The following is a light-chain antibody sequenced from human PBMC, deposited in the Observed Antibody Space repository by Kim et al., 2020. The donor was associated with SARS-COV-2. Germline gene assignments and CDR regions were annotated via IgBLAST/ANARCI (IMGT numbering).Light chain of an antibody. CDR3: SSYTSSSSLYV. V-gene: IGLV2-14*03. Sequence: ITIHSSAGNSAIGGSSYVSWYQQHPGKAPNLVIYDVSNRPSGVSNRFSGSKSGKAASLTISGLQAEDEADYYCSSYTSSSSLYVFGSGTKVTVL. CDR2: DVS. J-gene: IGLJ1*01. CDR1: NSAIGGSSY.